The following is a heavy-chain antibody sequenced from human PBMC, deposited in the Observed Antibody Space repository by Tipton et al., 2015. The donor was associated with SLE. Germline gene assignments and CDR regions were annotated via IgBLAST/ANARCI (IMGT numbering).Heavy chain of an antibody. Sequence: TLSLTCTVSGGSISFDYWSWIRQSAGRGLEWIGYIYTSGTTNYNPSLKSRVTISVDTSKNQFSLELRSVTAADTAVYYCASGGYYGSGSYYGGWFDPWGHGTLVTVSS. J-gene: IGHJ5*02. CDR2: IYTSGTT. D-gene: IGHD3-10*01. V-gene: IGHV4-4*08. CDR1: GGSISFDY. CDR3: ASGGYYGSGSYYGGWFDP.